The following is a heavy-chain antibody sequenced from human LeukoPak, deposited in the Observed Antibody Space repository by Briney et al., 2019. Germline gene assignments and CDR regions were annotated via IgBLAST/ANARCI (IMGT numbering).Heavy chain of an antibody. D-gene: IGHD1-1*01. J-gene: IGHJ4*02. V-gene: IGHV1-18*01. CDR3: ARAGQLDY. CDR1: GYTFTSYG. CDR2: INNNNVNR. Sequence: GASVKVSCKASGYTFTSYGINWVRQAPGQGLEWMGWINNNNVNRNYAQKLQGRVTMTTDTSTNTAYMELMSLTSDDTAVYYCARAGQLDYWGQGTLVTVSS.